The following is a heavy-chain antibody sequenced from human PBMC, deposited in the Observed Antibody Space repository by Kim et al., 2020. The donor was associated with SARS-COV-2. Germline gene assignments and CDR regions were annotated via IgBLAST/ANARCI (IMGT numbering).Heavy chain of an antibody. V-gene: IGHV4-59*13. Sequence: SETLSLTCTVSGGSISSYYWSWIRQPPGKGLERIGYIYYSGSTNYNPSLKSRVTISVDTSKNQFSLKLSSVTAADTAVYYCARDYYDSSGYWFDPWGQGTLVTVSS. CDR3: ARDYYDSSGYWFDP. CDR1: GGSISSYY. D-gene: IGHD3-22*01. J-gene: IGHJ5*02. CDR2: IYYSGST.